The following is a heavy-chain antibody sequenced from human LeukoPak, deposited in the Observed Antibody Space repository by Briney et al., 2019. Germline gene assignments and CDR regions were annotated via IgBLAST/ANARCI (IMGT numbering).Heavy chain of an antibody. Sequence: SETLSLTCTVSGGSIRSYYWSWIRQPPGKGLEWIGYIYYSGSTNCNPSLKSRVTISVDTSKNQFSLKLSSVTAADTAVYYCARGYTSGWSLGPWFDPWGQGTLVTVSS. J-gene: IGHJ5*02. CDR1: GGSIRSYY. CDR3: ARGYTSGWSLGPWFDP. V-gene: IGHV4-59*01. CDR2: IYYSGST. D-gene: IGHD6-19*01.